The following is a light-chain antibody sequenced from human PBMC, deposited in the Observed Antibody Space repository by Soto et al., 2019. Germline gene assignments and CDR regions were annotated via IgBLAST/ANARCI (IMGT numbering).Light chain of an antibody. CDR3: LSYSSSTSPYV. Sequence: QSVLTQPASVSGSPGQSITISCTGTSSDVGGYNFVSWYQQHPGKAPKLMIYDVTNRPSGVSNRFSGSKSGNTASLTISGLQAEDEADYYCLSYSSSTSPYVLGNGTKVTVL. J-gene: IGLJ1*01. CDR2: DVT. CDR1: SSDVGGYNF. V-gene: IGLV2-14*01.